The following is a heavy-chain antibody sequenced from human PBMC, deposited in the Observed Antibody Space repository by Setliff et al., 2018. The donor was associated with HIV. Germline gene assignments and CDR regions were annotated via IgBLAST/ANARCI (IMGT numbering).Heavy chain of an antibody. Sequence: PGDSLKISCAASGFTFSSYSMNWVRQAPGKGLEFVAHISPDGKTIHFADAVKGRFTISRDNAKNSLYLQMNSLRAEDTAVYYCARDGPGLSKADYYGMDVWGQGTKVTVSS. CDR1: GFTFSSYS. CDR3: ARDGPGLSKADYYGMDV. CDR2: ISPDGKTI. J-gene: IGHJ6*02. V-gene: IGHV3-48*04.